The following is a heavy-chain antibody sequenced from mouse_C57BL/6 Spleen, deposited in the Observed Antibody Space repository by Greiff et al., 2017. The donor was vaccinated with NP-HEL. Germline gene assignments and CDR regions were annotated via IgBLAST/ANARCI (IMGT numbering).Heavy chain of an antibody. CDR1: GFTFSDYG. D-gene: IGHD2-4*01. CDR2: ISSGSSTI. CDR3: ARSYYDYDVGD. Sequence: DVHLVESGGGLVKPGGSLKLSCAASGFTFSDYGMYWVRQAPEKGLEWVAYISSGSSTIYYADTVKGRFTISRDNAKNTLFLQMTSLRSEDTAMCYCARSYYDYDVGDWGQGTTLSVSS. J-gene: IGHJ2*01. V-gene: IGHV5-17*01.